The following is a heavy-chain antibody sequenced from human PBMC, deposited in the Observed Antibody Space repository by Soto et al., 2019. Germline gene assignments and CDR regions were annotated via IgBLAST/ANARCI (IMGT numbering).Heavy chain of an antibody. Sequence: QVQLVESGGGVVQPGRSLRLSCAASGFTFSSYGMHWVRQAPGKGLEGVAVIWYDGSNKYYADSVKGRFTISRDNTKNTLYLHMLSLRGDDTAVYYCAKRVAAAGYVDYWGQGTLVTVSS. D-gene: IGHD6-13*01. CDR2: IWYDGSNK. CDR3: AKRVAAAGYVDY. J-gene: IGHJ4*02. V-gene: IGHV3-33*06. CDR1: GFTFSSYG.